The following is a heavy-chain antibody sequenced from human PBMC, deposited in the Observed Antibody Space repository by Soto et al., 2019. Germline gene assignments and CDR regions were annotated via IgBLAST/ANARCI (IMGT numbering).Heavy chain of an antibody. D-gene: IGHD6-6*01. CDR3: ARGRRPARLTIDY. J-gene: IGHJ4*02. CDR2: INHSGST. Sequence: PEETLSLTCAVYGGSFSGYYWSWIRQPPGKGLEWIGEINHSGSTNYNPSLKSRVTISVDTSKNQFSLKLSSVTAADTAVYYRARGRRPARLTIDYWGQGTLVTVSS. V-gene: IGHV4-34*01. CDR1: GGSFSGYY.